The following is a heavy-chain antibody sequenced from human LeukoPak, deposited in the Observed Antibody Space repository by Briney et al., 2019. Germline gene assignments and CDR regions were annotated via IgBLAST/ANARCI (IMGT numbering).Heavy chain of an antibody. CDR3: ARQSTGSYYSPIDY. CDR1: GYTFTSYG. J-gene: IGHJ4*02. V-gene: IGHV1-18*01. CDR2: VSTYNGNT. Sequence: ASVKVSCKASGYTFTSYGISWVRQAPGQGLEWMGWVSTYNGNTKYAQNLQGGVTTTTDTSTSTAYMELRSLGSDDTTMYYCARQSTGSYYSPIDYWGQGTLVTVSS. D-gene: IGHD1-26*01.